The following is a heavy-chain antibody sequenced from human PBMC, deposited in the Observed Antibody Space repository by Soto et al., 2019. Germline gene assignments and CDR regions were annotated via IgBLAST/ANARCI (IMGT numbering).Heavy chain of an antibody. CDR1: GFTFSSYA. V-gene: IGHV3-30-3*01. J-gene: IGHJ6*02. D-gene: IGHD3-9*01. CDR2: ISYDGSNK. CDR3: AREWADILTGHRGYYYYGMDV. Sequence: GGSLRLSCAASGFTFSSYAMHWVRQAPGKGLEWVAVISYDGSNKYYADSVKGRFTISRDNSKNTLYLQMNSLRAEDTAVYYCAREWADILTGHRGYYYYGMDVWGQGTTVTVSS.